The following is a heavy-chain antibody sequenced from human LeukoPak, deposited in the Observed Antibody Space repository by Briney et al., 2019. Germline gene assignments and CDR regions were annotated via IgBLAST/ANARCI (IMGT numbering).Heavy chain of an antibody. J-gene: IGHJ6*02. D-gene: IGHD6-13*01. Sequence: GASVKVSCKASGYTFTSYGISWVRQAPGQGLEWMGWVSAYNGNTNYAQKLQGRVTMTTDTSTSTAYMELRSLRSDDTAVYYCARVEYSSSWYSSENYYYYGMDVWGQGTTVTVSS. CDR3: ARVEYSSSWYSSENYYYYGMDV. CDR2: VSAYNGNT. CDR1: GYTFTSYG. V-gene: IGHV1-18*01.